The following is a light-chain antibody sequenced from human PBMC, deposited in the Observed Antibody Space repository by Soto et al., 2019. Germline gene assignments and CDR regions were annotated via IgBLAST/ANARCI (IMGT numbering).Light chain of an antibody. CDR2: GAS. CDR1: QSVSMW. Sequence: DTQMTQSPSTLSASVGDTVTITCRASQSVSMWLAWFQQKPGKAPRLLIYGASNLGSGVPSRFSGSGSGTQFTLTISSLQPEDAATYYCQQYNTYLTWTFGQGTKVEIK. J-gene: IGKJ1*01. V-gene: IGKV1-5*01. CDR3: QQYNTYLTWT.